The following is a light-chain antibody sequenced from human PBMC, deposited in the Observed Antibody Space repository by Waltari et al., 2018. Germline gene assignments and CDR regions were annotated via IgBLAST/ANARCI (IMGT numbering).Light chain of an antibody. CDR3: SSYTSSGTLEGV. CDR2: DVI. CDR1: SSDVGGYKY. Sequence: QSALTQPASVSGSPGQSITISCTGTSSDVGGYKYVSWYQQHPGKAPKLIIYDVINRPSGVSNRFSGSKSGNTASLTISGLQAEDEADYYCSSYTSSGTLEGVFGGGTTLTVL. J-gene: IGLJ2*01. V-gene: IGLV2-14*03.